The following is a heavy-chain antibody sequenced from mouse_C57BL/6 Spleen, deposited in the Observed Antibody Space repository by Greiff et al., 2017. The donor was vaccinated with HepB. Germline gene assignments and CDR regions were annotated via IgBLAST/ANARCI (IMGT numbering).Heavy chain of an antibody. V-gene: IGHV1-61*01. Sequence: QVQLQQPGAELVRPGSSVKLSCKASGYTFTSYWMDWVKQRPGQGLEWIGNIYPSDSETHYNQKFKDKATLTVDKSSSTAYMQLSSLTSEDSAVYYCARSGDGTGFAYWGQGTLVTVSA. J-gene: IGHJ3*01. D-gene: IGHD3-3*01. CDR1: GYTFTSYW. CDR2: IYPSDSET. CDR3: ARSGDGTGFAY.